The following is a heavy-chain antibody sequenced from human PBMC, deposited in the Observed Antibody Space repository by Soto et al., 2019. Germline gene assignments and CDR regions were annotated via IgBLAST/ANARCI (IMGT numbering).Heavy chain of an antibody. D-gene: IGHD3-16*01. CDR1: GFTFSAYW. CDR3: ARIYTFGGVNAFDI. J-gene: IGHJ3*02. CDR2: INQDGSEK. V-gene: IGHV3-7*01. Sequence: VQLVESGGGLVQPGGSPRLSCAASGFTFSAYWMSWVRQAPGKGLEWVANINQDGSEKYYVDSVKGRFTISSDNAKNSLYLQMYSLRAEDTAVYFCARIYTFGGVNAFDIWGQGTMVTVSS.